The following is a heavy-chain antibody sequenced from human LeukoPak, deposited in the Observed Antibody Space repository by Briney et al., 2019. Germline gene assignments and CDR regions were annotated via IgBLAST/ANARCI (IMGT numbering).Heavy chain of an antibody. CDR2: IYSGGST. CDR1: GFTFSSYS. V-gene: IGHV3-53*01. CDR3: ATIYF. J-gene: IGHJ4*02. D-gene: IGHD2-2*02. Sequence: GGSLRLSCAASGFTFSSYSMNWVRRAPGKGLEWVSVIYSGGSTYYADSVKGRFTISRDTSKNTLYLQMNSLRAEDTAVYYCATIYFWGQGTLVTVSS.